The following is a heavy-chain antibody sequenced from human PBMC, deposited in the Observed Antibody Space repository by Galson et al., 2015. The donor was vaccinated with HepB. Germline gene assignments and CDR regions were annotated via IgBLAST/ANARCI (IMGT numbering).Heavy chain of an antibody. V-gene: IGHV1-18*01. J-gene: IGHJ6*02. CDR3: ARDSRLELHLNDYYSYGMDI. CDR2: ISGYDGSA. Sequence: SVKVSCKASGYTFSTYSISWVRQAPGQGLEWMGWISGYDGSANYAPKFQGRVTMTTQTSTGTAYIELRSLRSDDTAVYYCARDSRLELHLNDYYSYGMDIWGQGTAVTVSS. CDR1: GYTFSTYS. D-gene: IGHD1-7*01.